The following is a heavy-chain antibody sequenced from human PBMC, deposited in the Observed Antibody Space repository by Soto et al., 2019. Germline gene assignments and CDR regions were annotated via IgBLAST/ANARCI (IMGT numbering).Heavy chain of an antibody. J-gene: IGHJ4*02. CDR2: INHSGST. V-gene: IGHV4-34*01. Sequence: PSETLSLTCAVYGGSFSGYYWSWIRQPPGKGLEWIGEINHSGSTNYNPSLKSRVTISVDTSKNQFSLKLSSVTAADTAVYYCARYCSGGSCPFDYWGQGTLVTVSS. D-gene: IGHD2-15*01. CDR3: ARYCSGGSCPFDY. CDR1: GGSFSGYY.